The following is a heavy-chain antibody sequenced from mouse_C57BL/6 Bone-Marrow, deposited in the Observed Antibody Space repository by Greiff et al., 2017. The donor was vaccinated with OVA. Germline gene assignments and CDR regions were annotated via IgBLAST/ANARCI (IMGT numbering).Heavy chain of an antibody. CDR1: GYTFTSYW. V-gene: IGHV1-50*01. CDR3: ARSPYYYGSSYEFAY. CDR2: IDPSDSYT. D-gene: IGHD1-1*01. J-gene: IGHJ3*01. Sequence: QVQLQQSGAELVKPGASVKLSCKASGYTFTSYWMQWVKQRPGQGLEWIGEIDPSDSYTNYNQKFKGKATLTVDTSSSTAYMQLSSLTSEDSAVYYCARSPYYYGSSYEFAYWGQGTLVTVSA.